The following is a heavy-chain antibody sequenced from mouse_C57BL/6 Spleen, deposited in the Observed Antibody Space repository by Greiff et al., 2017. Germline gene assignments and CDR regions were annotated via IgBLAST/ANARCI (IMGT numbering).Heavy chain of an antibody. V-gene: IGHV1-64*01. Sequence: VQLQQPGAELVKPGASVKLSCKASGYTFTSYWMHWVKQRPGQGLAWIGMIHPNSGSTNYNEKFKSKATLTVDKSSSTAYMQLSSLTSEDSAVYYCARPITTVVARGYAMDYWGQGTSVTVSS. CDR3: ARPITTVVARGYAMDY. D-gene: IGHD1-1*01. CDR2: IHPNSGST. CDR1: GYTFTSYW. J-gene: IGHJ4*01.